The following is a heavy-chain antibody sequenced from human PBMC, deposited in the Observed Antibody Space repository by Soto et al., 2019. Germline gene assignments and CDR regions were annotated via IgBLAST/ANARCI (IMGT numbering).Heavy chain of an antibody. CDR1: GGSISSGGYY. CDR2: IYYSGST. Sequence: QVQLQESGPGLVKPSQTLSLTCTVSGGSISSGGYYWSWIRQHPGKGLEWIGYIYYSGSTYYNPSLKSPVTISVDTSKNQCSLKLISVTAEDTAVYYCARYVARGGNFDYWGQGTLVTVSS. D-gene: IGHD3-16*01. CDR3: ARYVARGGNFDY. V-gene: IGHV4-31*01. J-gene: IGHJ4*02.